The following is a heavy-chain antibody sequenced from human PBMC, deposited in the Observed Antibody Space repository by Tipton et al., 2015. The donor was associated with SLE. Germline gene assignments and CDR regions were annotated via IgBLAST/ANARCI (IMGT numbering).Heavy chain of an antibody. D-gene: IGHD6-13*01. CDR3: AREVAAAEDYFDY. J-gene: IGHJ4*02. Sequence: TLSLTCTVSGGSISSHYWSWIRQPPGKGLEWIGYIYYSGSTNYNPSLKSRVTISVDTSKNQFSLKLSSVTAADTAVYYCAREVAAAEDYFDYWGQGTLVTVSS. CDR2: IYYSGST. CDR1: GGSISSHY. V-gene: IGHV4-59*11.